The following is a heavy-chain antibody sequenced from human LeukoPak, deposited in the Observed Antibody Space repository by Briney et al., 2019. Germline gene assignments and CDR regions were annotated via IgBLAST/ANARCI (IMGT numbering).Heavy chain of an antibody. D-gene: IGHD3-22*01. J-gene: IGHJ3*02. Sequence: PGGSLRLSCAASGFTFSSYAMSWVRQAPGKGLEWVSYISSSGSTIYYADSVKGRFTISRDNAKNSLYLQMNSLRAEDTALYYCARDLTGPFTMIVSDAFDIWSQGTMVTVSS. CDR3: ARDLTGPFTMIVSDAFDI. CDR2: ISSSGSTI. CDR1: GFTFSSYA. V-gene: IGHV3-48*04.